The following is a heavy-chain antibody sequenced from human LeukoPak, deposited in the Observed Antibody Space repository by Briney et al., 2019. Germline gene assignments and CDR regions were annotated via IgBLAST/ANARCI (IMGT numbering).Heavy chain of an antibody. CDR2: INPNSGGT. Sequence: ASVKVSCKASGYTFTGYYMHWVRQAPGQGLEWMGWINPNSGGTNYAQKFQGRVTMTRDTSISTAYMELSRLRSDDTAVYYCASGFLEWLFNPRQQYYYYYYGMDVWGQGTTVTVSS. D-gene: IGHD3-3*01. CDR3: ASGFLEWLFNPRQQYYYYYYGMDV. CDR1: GYTFTGYY. V-gene: IGHV1-2*02. J-gene: IGHJ6*02.